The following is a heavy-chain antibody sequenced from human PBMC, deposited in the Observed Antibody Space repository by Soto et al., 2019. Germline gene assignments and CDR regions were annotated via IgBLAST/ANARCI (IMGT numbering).Heavy chain of an antibody. J-gene: IGHJ4*02. CDR2: IIPIFGTA. CDR1: GGTFSSYA. V-gene: IGHV1-69*12. Sequence: QVQLVQSGAEVKKPGSSVKVSCKASGGTFSSYAISWVRQAPGQGLEWMGGIIPIFGTANYAQKFQGRVTITADESTSTAYMERSSLRSEDTAVCYCAVRFVTNRFDYWGQGTLVTVSS. CDR3: AVRFVTNRFDY. D-gene: IGHD1-1*01.